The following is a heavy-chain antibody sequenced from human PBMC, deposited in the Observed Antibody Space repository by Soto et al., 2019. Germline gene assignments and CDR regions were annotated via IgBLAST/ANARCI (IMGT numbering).Heavy chain of an antibody. CDR2: INHSGST. CDR1: GGSFSGYY. CDR3: ARLLVEGDYWVDY. D-gene: IGHD4-17*01. J-gene: IGHJ4*02. V-gene: IGHV4-34*01. Sequence: SETLSLTCAVYGGSFSGYYWSWIRQPPGKGLEWIGEINHSGSTNYNPSLKSRVTISVDTSKNQFSLKLSSVTAADTAVYYCARLLVEGDYWVDYWGQGTLVTVSS.